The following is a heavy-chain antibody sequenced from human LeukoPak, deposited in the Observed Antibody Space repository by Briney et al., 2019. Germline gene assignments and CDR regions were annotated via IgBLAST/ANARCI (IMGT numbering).Heavy chain of an antibody. Sequence: ASVKVSCKASGYTFTGYYMHWVRQAPGHGLEWLGWINPNSGGTNYAQKFQGRVTMTRDTSISTAYMELSRLRSDDTAVYYCAREPYSGSRQGWFDPWGQGTLVTVSS. V-gene: IGHV1-2*02. CDR3: AREPYSGSRQGWFDP. CDR1: GYTFTGYY. CDR2: INPNSGGT. D-gene: IGHD1-26*01. J-gene: IGHJ5*02.